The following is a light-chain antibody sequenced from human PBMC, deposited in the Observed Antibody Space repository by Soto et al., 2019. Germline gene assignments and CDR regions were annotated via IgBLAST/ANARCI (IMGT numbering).Light chain of an antibody. V-gene: IGKV1-39*01. Sequence: DIQMTQSPSSLSASVGDRVTITCRASQSISSYLNWYQQKPGKAPKLLIYAASSLQSGVPSRFSGSGSGTAFTLTIRSLQPEDFATYYCQQSYSTPQTFGQGTKVDIK. CDR2: AAS. CDR1: QSISSY. J-gene: IGKJ1*01. CDR3: QQSYSTPQT.